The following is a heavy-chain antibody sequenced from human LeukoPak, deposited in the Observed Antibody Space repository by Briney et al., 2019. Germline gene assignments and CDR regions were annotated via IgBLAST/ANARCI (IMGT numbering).Heavy chain of an antibody. V-gene: IGHV3-7*01. CDR1: GFTFSNAW. D-gene: IGHD3-10*01. CDR3: ASNYYGSGSYYNRDY. J-gene: IGHJ4*02. Sequence: PGGSLRLSCAASGFTFSNAWMSWVRQAPGKGLEWVANIKQDGSEKYYVDSVKGRFTISRGNAKNSLYLQMNSLRAEDTAVYYRASNYYGSGSYYNRDYWGQGTLVTVSS. CDR2: IKQDGSEK.